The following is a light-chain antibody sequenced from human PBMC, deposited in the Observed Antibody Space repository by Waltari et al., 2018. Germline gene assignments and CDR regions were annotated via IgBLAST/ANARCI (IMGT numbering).Light chain of an antibody. V-gene: IGKV1-39*01. CDR2: KAS. Sequence: IKMTPSPSSLSASVGDRVTITCRASENVNNYLDWYQQKPGKAPKLLIYKASTLQSGVPSRFSGSGSGTDYTFTISSLQSEDVATYYCQQGYGTPFTFGPGTKLDIK. CDR1: ENVNNY. CDR3: QQGYGTPFT. J-gene: IGKJ3*01.